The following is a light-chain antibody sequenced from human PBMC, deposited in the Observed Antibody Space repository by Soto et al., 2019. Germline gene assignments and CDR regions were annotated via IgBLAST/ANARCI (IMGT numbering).Light chain of an antibody. V-gene: IGKV3-11*01. CDR2: GAS. CDR3: QQRDSWPIT. Sequence: EIVLTQSPATLSLSPGERATLSCRASQSVSSYLAWYQQKPGQAPRLLIYGASSRATGIPDRFSGSGSGTDFTLTINSLEPDDFAVYYCQQRDSWPITFGQGTRLQIK. CDR1: QSVSSY. J-gene: IGKJ5*01.